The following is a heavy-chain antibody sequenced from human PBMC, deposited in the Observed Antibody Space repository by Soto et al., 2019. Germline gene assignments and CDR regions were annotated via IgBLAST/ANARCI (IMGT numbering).Heavy chain of an antibody. CDR3: AKATDRIQLWSPHIDY. J-gene: IGHJ4*02. CDR2: ISYDGSNN. V-gene: IGHV3-30*18. D-gene: IGHD5-18*01. Sequence: GGSLRLSCAASGLTFSSYGMHWVGQAPGRGLEWVAVISYDGSNNYYADSVKGRFTISRDNSKTPLYLQRNSLRAEDTAVYYCAKATDRIQLWSPHIDYWGQGTLVTVSS. CDR1: GLTFSSYG.